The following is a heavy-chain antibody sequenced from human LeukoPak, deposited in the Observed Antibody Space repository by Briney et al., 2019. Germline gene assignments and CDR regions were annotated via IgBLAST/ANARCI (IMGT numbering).Heavy chain of an antibody. D-gene: IGHD3-3*01. V-gene: IGHV4-34*01. CDR3: ARPYHYDFWSGYSYGMDV. CDR2: INHSGST. J-gene: IGHJ6*02. CDR1: GGSFSGYY. Sequence: SETLSLTCAVYGGSFSGYYWSWIRQPPGKGLEWIGEINHSGSTNYNPSLKSRVTISVDTSKNQFSLKLSSVTAADTAVYYCARPYHYDFWSGYSYGMDVWGQGTTVTVSS.